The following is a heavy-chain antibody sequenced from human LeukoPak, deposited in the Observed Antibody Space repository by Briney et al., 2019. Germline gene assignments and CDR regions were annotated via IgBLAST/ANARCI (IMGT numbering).Heavy chain of an antibody. D-gene: IGHD1-26*01. CDR1: GFTFSSCA. Sequence: PGGSLRPSCAASGFTFSSCAMTWVRQAPGKGLEWVSSISGSGATTYYADSVKGRFTISRDNSNNTVYLQMNSLRAEDTAVYYCAKDQSRVGASDPFDYWGQGMQVGVSS. CDR3: AKDQSRVGASDPFDY. CDR2: ISGSGATT. J-gene: IGHJ4*02. V-gene: IGHV3-23*01.